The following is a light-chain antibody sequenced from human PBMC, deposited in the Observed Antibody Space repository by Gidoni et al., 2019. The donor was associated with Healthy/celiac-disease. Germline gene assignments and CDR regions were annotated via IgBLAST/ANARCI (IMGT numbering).Light chain of an antibody. Sequence: DFQMTQSPSTLSASVGDRVTITCRASQSISSWLAWYQQKPGKAPKLLIYDASSLESGVPSRFSGSGSLTEFTLTISSLQPDDFATYYCQQYNSYSWTFGQGTKVEIK. V-gene: IGKV1-5*01. CDR1: QSISSW. CDR3: QQYNSYSWT. CDR2: DAS. J-gene: IGKJ1*01.